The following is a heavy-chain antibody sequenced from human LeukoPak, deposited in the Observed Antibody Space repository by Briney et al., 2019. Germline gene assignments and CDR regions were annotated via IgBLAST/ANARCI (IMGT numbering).Heavy chain of an antibody. V-gene: IGHV1-2*02. CDR1: GYTFTGYY. D-gene: IGHD2-2*01. CDR2: INPNSGGT. J-gene: IGHJ5*02. CDR3: ARDGDIVVVPAAFYWFDP. Sequence: ASVKVSCKASGYTFTGYYMHWVRQAPGQGLEWMGWINPNSGGTNYAQKFQGRVTMTRDTSISTAYMELSRLRSDDTAVYYCARDGDIVVVPAAFYWFDPWGQEPLVTVSS.